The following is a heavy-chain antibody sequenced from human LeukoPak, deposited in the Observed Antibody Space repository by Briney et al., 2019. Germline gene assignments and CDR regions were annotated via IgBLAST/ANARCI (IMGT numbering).Heavy chain of an antibody. CDR3: AKGATFGGVIAPDAFDI. Sequence: PGGSLRLSXAASGFAFADSAMHWVRRAPGKGLEGVSLISGDGGRTYYADSVKGRFPIPRANSKNSLYLQMNSLRTEDTALYYCAKGATFGGVIAPDAFDIWGQETMVTVSS. CDR1: GFAFADSA. D-gene: IGHD3-16*02. J-gene: IGHJ3*02. V-gene: IGHV3-43*02. CDR2: ISGDGGRT.